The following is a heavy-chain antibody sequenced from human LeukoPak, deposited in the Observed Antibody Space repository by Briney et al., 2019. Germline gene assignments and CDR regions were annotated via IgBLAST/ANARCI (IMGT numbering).Heavy chain of an antibody. CDR2: ISGSGGST. CDR1: GFTFSSYG. D-gene: IGHD4-17*01. Sequence: GGSLRLSCAASGFTFSSYGMSWVRQAPGKGLEWVSAISGSGGSTYYADSVKGRFTISRDNSKNTLYLQMNSLRAEDTAVYYCAKDKATVTTFGFAYYYYMDVWGKGTTVTISS. V-gene: IGHV3-23*01. J-gene: IGHJ6*03. CDR3: AKDKATVTTFGFAYYYYMDV.